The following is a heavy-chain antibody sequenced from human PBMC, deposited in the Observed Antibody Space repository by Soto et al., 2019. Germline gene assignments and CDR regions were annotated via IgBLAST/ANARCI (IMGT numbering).Heavy chain of an antibody. V-gene: IGHV1-2*02. CDR1: GYPVTAYY. CDR2: INPATGAA. J-gene: IGHJ3*02. Sequence: QLHLVQSGAVVKKPGASVTVSCSASGYPVTAYYMHWVRQAPGRGLEWMGGINPATGAAKYTQAFPGGVPMTRDTPRGTGFMERGGLKSGDTAFFYWAGGGGVGVAGSAAFDMWGQGTLVTVSS. D-gene: IGHD3-3*01. CDR3: AGGGGVGVAGSAAFDM.